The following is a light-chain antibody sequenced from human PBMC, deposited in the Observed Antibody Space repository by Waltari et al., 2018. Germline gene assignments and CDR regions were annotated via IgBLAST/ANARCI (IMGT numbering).Light chain of an antibody. CDR2: DVD. CDR3: VSYTTTGTRV. Sequence: QSALTQPASVSGSPGQSITISCTGTSSDVGGYKFVSRYQQTTGKAPKFLIFDVDRRPSGISNRFSGSKSGNTASLTISGLQPEDEADYYCVSYTTTGTRVFGGGTKLTVL. CDR1: SSDVGGYKF. J-gene: IGLJ3*02. V-gene: IGLV2-14*03.